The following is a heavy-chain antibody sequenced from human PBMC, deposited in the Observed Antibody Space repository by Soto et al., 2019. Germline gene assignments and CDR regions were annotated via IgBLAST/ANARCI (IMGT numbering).Heavy chain of an antibody. CDR3: ARAKYYDSSGYYLSGVGYYFDY. V-gene: IGHV5-51*01. CDR1: GYSFTSYW. D-gene: IGHD3-22*01. CDR2: IYPGDSDT. J-gene: IGHJ4*02. Sequence: PGESLKISCKGSGYSFTSYWIGWVRQMPGKGLEWMGIIYPGDSDTRYSPSFQGQVTISADKSISTAYLQWSSLKASDTAMYYCARAKYYDSSGYYLSGVGYYFDYWGQGTLVTVSS.